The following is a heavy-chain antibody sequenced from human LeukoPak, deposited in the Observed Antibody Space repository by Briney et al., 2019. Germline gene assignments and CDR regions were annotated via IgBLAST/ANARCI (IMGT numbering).Heavy chain of an antibody. J-gene: IGHJ3*02. Sequence: GGSLRLSCAASGFTFSSYAMSWVRQAPGKGLEWVSAISSSGGSTYYADSVKGRFTISRDNSKNTLYLQMNSLRAEDTAVYYCAKDELTYYYGSGSYGDAFDIWGQGTMVTVSS. D-gene: IGHD3-10*01. V-gene: IGHV3-23*01. CDR2: ISSSGGST. CDR1: GFTFSSYA. CDR3: AKDELTYYYGSGSYGDAFDI.